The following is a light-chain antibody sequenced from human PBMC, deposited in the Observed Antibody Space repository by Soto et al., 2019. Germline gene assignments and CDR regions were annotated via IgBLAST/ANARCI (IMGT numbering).Light chain of an antibody. CDR1: QSVSSN. Sequence: EIVMTQSPATLSVSPGERATLSCRASQSVSSNLAWYQQKPGQAPRLLIYGAYTRATGIPARFSGSGSGTEFTLTISSLQSEDFAVYYCQQYNNWRYTFGQGTKVDIK. CDR3: QQYNNWRYT. J-gene: IGKJ2*01. CDR2: GAY. V-gene: IGKV3-15*01.